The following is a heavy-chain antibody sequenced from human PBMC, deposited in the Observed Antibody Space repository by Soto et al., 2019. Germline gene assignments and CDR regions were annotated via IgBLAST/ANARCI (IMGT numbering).Heavy chain of an antibody. CDR2: INLAGQII. CDR1: GFNFYAYA. D-gene: IGHD2-21*01. J-gene: IGHJ6*01. V-gene: IGHV3-9*01. Sequence: EMQVVESGGDLVQPGRSLRLSCAASGFNFYAYAMHWVRQAPGKGLEWVSGINLAGQIIGYADSGKGRFTISRDDAKSSLYLQLTNLGVEDTALYYCAKENDAFGDGNMDVWGKGTTVIVSS. CDR3: AKENDAFGDGNMDV.